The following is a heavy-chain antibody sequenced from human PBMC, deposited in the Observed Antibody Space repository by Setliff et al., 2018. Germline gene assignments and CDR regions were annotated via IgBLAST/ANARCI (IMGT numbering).Heavy chain of an antibody. V-gene: IGHV3-21*01. D-gene: IGHD3-3*01. Sequence: GESLKISCAASGFSLNSFRMTWIRQPPGKGLEWVSSISSTGDDIYYTDPVKGRFTISRDNAENSLYLQVNSLRVEDTAVYYCARDNTLFGVVITESCFDPWGQGTLVTVSS. J-gene: IGHJ5*02. CDR2: ISSTGDDI. CDR3: ARDNTLFGVVITESCFDP. CDR1: GFSLNSFR.